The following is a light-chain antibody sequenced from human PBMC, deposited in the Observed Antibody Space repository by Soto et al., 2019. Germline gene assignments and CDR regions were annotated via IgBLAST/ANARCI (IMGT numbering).Light chain of an antibody. Sequence: IQMTQSPSTLSASVGDIVTITCRASQTISSWLAWYQQKPGKAPKLLIYKASSLESGVPSRFSGSGSGTEFTLTISSLQPDDFATYYCQQYNSYSTFGHVTRLEV. V-gene: IGKV1-5*03. CDR3: QQYNSYST. J-gene: IGKJ5*01. CDR1: QTISSW. CDR2: KAS.